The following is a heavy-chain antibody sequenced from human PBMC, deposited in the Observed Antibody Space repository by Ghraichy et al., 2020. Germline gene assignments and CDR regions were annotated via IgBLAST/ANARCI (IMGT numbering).Heavy chain of an antibody. J-gene: IGHJ4*02. Sequence: GGSLRLSCAASGFTFSSYAMSWVRQAPGKGLEWVSAISGSGGSTYYADSVKGRFTISRDNSKNTLYLQMNSLRAEDTAVYYCAKGPSYHWVYARQLFDYWGQGTLVTVSS. CDR1: GFTFSSYA. D-gene: IGHD2-8*01. V-gene: IGHV3-23*01. CDR2: ISGSGGST. CDR3: AKGPSYHWVYARQLFDY.